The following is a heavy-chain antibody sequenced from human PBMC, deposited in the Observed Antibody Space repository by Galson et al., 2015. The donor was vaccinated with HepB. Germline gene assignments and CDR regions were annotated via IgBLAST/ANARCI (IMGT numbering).Heavy chain of an antibody. V-gene: IGHV3-48*03. CDR2: ISSSGSTI. D-gene: IGHD4-17*01. CDR3: ARDLSDYGDYLNYFDY. CDR1: GFTFSSYE. Sequence: SLRLSCAASGFTFSSYEMNWVRQAPGKGLEWVSYISSSGSTIYYADSVKGRFTISRDNAKNSLYLQMNSLRAEDTAVYYCARDLSDYGDYLNYFDYWGQGTLVTVSS. J-gene: IGHJ4*02.